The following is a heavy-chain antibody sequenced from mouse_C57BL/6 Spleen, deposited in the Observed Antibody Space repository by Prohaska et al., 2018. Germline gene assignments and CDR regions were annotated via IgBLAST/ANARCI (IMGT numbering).Heavy chain of an antibody. Sequence: QVQLQQPGAELVKPGASVKMSCKASGYTFTSYWITWVKQRPGQGLEWIGDIYPGSGSTNYNEKFKSKATLTVDTSTGTAYMQISSLTFEDSAVEYCARRDYYGSSWYFDVWGTGTTVTVSS. D-gene: IGHD1-1*01. CDR2: IYPGSGST. CDR3: ARRDYYGSSWYFDV. V-gene: IGHV1-55*01. J-gene: IGHJ1*03. CDR1: GYTFTSYW.